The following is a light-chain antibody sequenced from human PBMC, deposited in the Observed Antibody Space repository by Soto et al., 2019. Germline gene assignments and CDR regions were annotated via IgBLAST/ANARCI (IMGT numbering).Light chain of an antibody. CDR2: AAS. CDR1: QSISNS. J-gene: IGKJ2*01. V-gene: IGKV1-39*01. Sequence: DIQMTQSPSSLSASVGDRVTITCRASQSISNSLHWYRQKPRKAPKLLIFAASNLPSGVPSRFSGSGSGTEFTLTISSLQPEDFGTYYCQQSYSSPLMYTFGQGTMLEIK. CDR3: QQSYSSPLMYT.